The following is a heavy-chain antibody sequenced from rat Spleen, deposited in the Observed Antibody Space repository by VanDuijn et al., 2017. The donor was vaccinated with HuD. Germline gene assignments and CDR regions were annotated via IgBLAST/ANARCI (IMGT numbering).Heavy chain of an antibody. J-gene: IGHJ2*01. CDR3: ARHGTYYYGVDY. CDR1: GFTFSHYA. V-gene: IGHV5-17*01. Sequence: EVQLVESGGGLVQPGRSLKLSCAASGFTFSHYAMAWVRQAPKKGLEWVATIIYDGSSPYYRDSVKGRFTISRDNAKITLYLQMDRLRSEDTATYYCARHGTYYYGVDYWGQGVMVTVSS. D-gene: IGHD1-12*02. CDR2: IIYDGSSP.